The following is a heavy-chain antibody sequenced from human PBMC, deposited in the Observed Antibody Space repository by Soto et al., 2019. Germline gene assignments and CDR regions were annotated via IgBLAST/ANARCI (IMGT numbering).Heavy chain of an antibody. D-gene: IGHD2-15*01. CDR1: GGSISSDY. J-gene: IGHJ5*02. CDR2: RYYSGTA. CDR3: ARLSVAGWFDP. V-gene: IGHV4-59*01. Sequence: QVHLQESGPGLVKPSETLSLTCTVSGGSISSDYWTWVRQPPGKGLEWIGYRYYSGTAKYNSSLNSRVTIAVDTSKNQFYLKLSSVTVADTAVYYCARLSVAGWFDPWGQGIQVSGSS.